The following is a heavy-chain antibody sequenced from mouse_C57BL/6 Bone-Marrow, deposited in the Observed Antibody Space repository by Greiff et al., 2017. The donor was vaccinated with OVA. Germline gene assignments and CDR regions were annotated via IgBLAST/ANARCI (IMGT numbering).Heavy chain of an antibody. V-gene: IGHV5-2*01. D-gene: IGHD3-2*02. Sequence: EVKLLESGGGLVQPGASLKLSCESSGYDFPSHYMPWVRKTPEPRLELVAAINRDGGSTYYPDTMEGRFIISRDNTKKTLYLQMSSLRSEDTALYYCARHDSSGWFAYWGQGTLVTVSA. CDR1: GYDFPSHY. J-gene: IGHJ3*01. CDR3: ARHDSSGWFAY. CDR2: INRDGGST.